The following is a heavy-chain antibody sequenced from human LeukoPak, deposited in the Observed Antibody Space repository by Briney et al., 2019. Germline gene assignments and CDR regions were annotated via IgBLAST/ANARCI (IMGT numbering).Heavy chain of an antibody. CDR3: ARGEDHMITFGGVIVLPDY. CDR2: IKQDGSEK. CDR1: GFTFSSYW. Sequence: GGSLRLSCAASGFTFSSYWMSWVRQAPGRGLEWVANIKQDGSEKYYVDSVKGRFTISRDNAKNSLYLQMNSLRAEDTAVYYCARGEDHMITFGGVIVLPDYWGQGTLVTVSS. D-gene: IGHD3-16*02. V-gene: IGHV3-7*04. J-gene: IGHJ4*02.